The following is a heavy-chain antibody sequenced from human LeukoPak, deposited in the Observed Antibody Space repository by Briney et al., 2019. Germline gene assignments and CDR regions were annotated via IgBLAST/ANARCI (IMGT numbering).Heavy chain of an antibody. J-gene: IGHJ4*02. CDR3: VRHDLIGITGGNFDY. CDR1: GFTFSSYE. D-gene: IGHD1-14*01. Sequence: PWGSLRLSCAASGFTFSSYEMNWVRQPPGKGLEWLGSIYYTGSTYYNPSLKSRVTVSVDTSKNQFSLKLNSVTAADTAVYYCVRHDLIGITGGNFDYWGQGTLVSVSS. CDR2: IYYTGST. V-gene: IGHV4-39*01.